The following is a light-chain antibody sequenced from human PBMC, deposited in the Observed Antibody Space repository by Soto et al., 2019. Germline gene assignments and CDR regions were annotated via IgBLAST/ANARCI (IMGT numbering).Light chain of an antibody. CDR2: DAS. J-gene: IGKJ1*01. CDR1: QTISSW. Sequence: DIQMTQSPSTLSGSVGDRVTITCRASQTISSWLAWYQQKPGKAPKLLIYDASSLESGVPSRFSGSGSGTEFTLTIRSLQPDDFATYYCQQYNSYWTFGQGTKVDIK. CDR3: QQYNSYWT. V-gene: IGKV1-5*01.